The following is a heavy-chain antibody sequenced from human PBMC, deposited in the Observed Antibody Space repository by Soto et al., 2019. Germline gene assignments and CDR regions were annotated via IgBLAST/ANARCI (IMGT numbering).Heavy chain of an antibody. CDR3: AAAYCSGGSCLGDYYYYGMDV. Sequence: PGGSLRLSCAASGFTFSSYAMSWVRQAPGKGLEWVSAISGSGGSTYYADSVKGRFTISRDNSKNTLYLQMNSLRAEDTAVYYCAAAYCSGGSCLGDYYYYGMDVWGQRTTVTVSS. CDR2: ISGSGGST. D-gene: IGHD2-15*01. V-gene: IGHV3-23*01. J-gene: IGHJ6*02. CDR1: GFTFSSYA.